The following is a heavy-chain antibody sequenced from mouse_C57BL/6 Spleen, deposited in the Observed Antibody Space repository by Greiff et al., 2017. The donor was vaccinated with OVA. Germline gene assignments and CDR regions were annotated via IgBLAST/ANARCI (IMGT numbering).Heavy chain of an antibody. Sequence: QVQLQQSGPELVKPGASVKISCKASGYAFSSSWMNWVKQRPGKGLEWIGRIYPGDGDTNYNGKFKGKATLTADKSSSTAYMQLSSLTSEDSAVYFCARSGGSSYRYFDVWGTGTTVTVSS. CDR1: GYAFSSSW. V-gene: IGHV1-82*01. CDR2: IYPGDGDT. J-gene: IGHJ1*03. CDR3: ARSGGSSYRYFDV. D-gene: IGHD1-1*01.